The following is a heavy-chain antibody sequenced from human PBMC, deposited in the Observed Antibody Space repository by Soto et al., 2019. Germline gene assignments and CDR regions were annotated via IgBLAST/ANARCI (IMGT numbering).Heavy chain of an antibody. J-gene: IGHJ5*02. V-gene: IGHV1-3*01. CDR1: GYTFTRYG. D-gene: IGHD6-13*01. CDR3: VRRHVSATGIDWFDP. Sequence: SVKVSCKASGYTFTRYGIHWVRQATGQRLEWMGWINAANGDTKYSPKFQGRVTITRDTSASTAYMELSSLRSEDTAVYYCVRRHVSATGIDWFDPWGQGTLVNVPS. CDR2: INAANGDT.